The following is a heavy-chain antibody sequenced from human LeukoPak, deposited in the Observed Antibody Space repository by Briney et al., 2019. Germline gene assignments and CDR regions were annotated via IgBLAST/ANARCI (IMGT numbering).Heavy chain of an antibody. CDR2: ISGSGGST. Sequence: GGSLRLSCAASGFTFSSYWMHWVRQAPGKGLEWVSAISGSGGSTYYADSVKGRFTISRDNSKNTLYLQMNSLRAEDTAVYYCAKAPYNLVASRGWFDPWGQGTLVTVSS. V-gene: IGHV3-23*01. CDR1: GFTFSSYW. J-gene: IGHJ5*02. CDR3: AKAPYNLVASRGWFDP. D-gene: IGHD2-15*01.